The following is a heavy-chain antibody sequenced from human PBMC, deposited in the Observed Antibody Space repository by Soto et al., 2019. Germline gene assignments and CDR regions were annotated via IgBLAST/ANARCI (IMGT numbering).Heavy chain of an antibody. Sequence: PEETLSLTCAVYGGSFSGYYWSWIRQPPGKGLEWIGEINHSGSTNYNPSLKSRVTISVDTSKNQFSLKLSSVTAADTAVYYCARGALGLYTGVCDYWGQGTLVTVSS. CDR3: ARGALGLYTGVCDY. CDR1: GGSFSGYY. J-gene: IGHJ4*02. CDR2: INHSGST. V-gene: IGHV4-34*01. D-gene: IGHD2-2*02.